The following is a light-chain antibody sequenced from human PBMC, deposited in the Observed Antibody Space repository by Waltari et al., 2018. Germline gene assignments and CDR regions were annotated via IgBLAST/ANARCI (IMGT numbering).Light chain of an antibody. CDR3: QQRRNWPLT. CDR1: QSVSYY. J-gene: IGKJ4*01. V-gene: IGKV3-11*01. Sequence: EIVLTQSPATLSLSPGERATLSCRASQSVSYYLAWYQQRPGQAPRLLIYDTSHRATDIPDRFSGSGSETDFTLTISSLEPEDFAVYYCQQRRNWPLTFGGGTKVEIK. CDR2: DTS.